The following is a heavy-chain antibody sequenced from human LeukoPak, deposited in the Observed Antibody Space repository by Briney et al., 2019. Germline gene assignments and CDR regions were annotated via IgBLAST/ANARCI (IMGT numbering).Heavy chain of an antibody. CDR3: ARDVRDY. Sequence: GGSLRLSCAASGFTFSSYAMSWVRQAPGKGLEWVANIKQDGSEKYYVDSVKGRFTISRDNAKNSLYLQMNSLRAEDTAVYYCARDVRDYWGQGTLVTVSS. V-gene: IGHV3-7*01. J-gene: IGHJ4*02. D-gene: IGHD6-6*01. CDR2: IKQDGSEK. CDR1: GFTFSSYA.